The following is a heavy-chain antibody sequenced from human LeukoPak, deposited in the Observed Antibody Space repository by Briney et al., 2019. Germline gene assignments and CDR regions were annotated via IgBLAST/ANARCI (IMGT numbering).Heavy chain of an antibody. CDR2: INHSGST. Sequence: SETLSLTCAVYGGSFSGYYWSWIRQPPGKGLEWIGEINHSGSTNYNPSLKSRVTISVDTSKNQFSLKLSSVTAADMAVYYCARGPRTTVAGINYWGQGTLVTVSS. D-gene: IGHD4-23*01. CDR1: GGSFSGYY. J-gene: IGHJ4*02. V-gene: IGHV4-34*01. CDR3: ARGPRTTVAGINY.